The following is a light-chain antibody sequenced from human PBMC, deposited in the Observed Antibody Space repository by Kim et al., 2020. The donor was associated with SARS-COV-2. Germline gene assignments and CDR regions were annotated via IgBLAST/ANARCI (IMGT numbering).Light chain of an antibody. Sequence: PGQTASITCSGYNLGDKHVCWYHQKPGQAPVLLIYQNTKRPSGIPERFSGSRSGNTATLTISGTQAMDEADYSCQAWDSSTVHWVFGGGTRLTVL. CDR3: QAWDSSTVHWV. CDR1: NLGDKH. J-gene: IGLJ3*02. CDR2: QNT. V-gene: IGLV3-1*01.